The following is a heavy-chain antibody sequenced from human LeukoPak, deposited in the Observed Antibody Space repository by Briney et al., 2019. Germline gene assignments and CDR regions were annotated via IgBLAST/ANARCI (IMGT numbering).Heavy chain of an antibody. V-gene: IGHV4-34*01. J-gene: IGHJ4*02. Sequence: SETLSLTCAVCGGSFSGYYWSWIRQPPGKGLEWIGEINHSGSTNYNPSLKSRVTISVDTSKNQFSLKLSSVTAADTAVYYCARQAGYSSGWYIPYYFDYWGQGTLVTVSS. CDR3: ARQAGYSSGWYIPYYFDY. D-gene: IGHD6-19*01. CDR2: INHSGST. CDR1: GGSFSGYY.